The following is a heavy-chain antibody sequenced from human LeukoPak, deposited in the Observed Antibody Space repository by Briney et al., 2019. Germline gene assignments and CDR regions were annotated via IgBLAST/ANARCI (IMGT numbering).Heavy chain of an antibody. CDR1: GGSINSGSYF. D-gene: IGHD5-12*01. CDR3: ARGGGYDPFDY. CDR2: IHTSGTT. J-gene: IGHJ4*02. Sequence: SETLSLTCSVSGGSINSGSYFWSWIRQPAGKGLEWVGRIHTSGTTNYNPSLKSRVTISIDTSKNQFSLMLSSVIAADTAVYYCARGGGYDPFDYWGQGTLVTVSS. V-gene: IGHV4-61*02.